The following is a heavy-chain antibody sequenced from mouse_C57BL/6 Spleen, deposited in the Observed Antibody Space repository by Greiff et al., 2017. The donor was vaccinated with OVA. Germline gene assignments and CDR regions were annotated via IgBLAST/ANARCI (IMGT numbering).Heavy chain of an antibody. CDR3: AYHDYYGSSSWFAC. J-gene: IGHJ3*01. V-gene: IGHV2-9*01. CDR1: GFSLTSYG. Sequence: VMLVESGPGLVAPSQSLSISCTVSGFSLTSYGVDWVRQPPGKGLEWLGVIWGGGSTNYNSALMSRLSISKDNSKSQVFLKMNSLHTDGTAVYECAYHDYYGSSSWFACWGQGTLVTVSA. CDR2: IWGGGST. D-gene: IGHD1-1*01.